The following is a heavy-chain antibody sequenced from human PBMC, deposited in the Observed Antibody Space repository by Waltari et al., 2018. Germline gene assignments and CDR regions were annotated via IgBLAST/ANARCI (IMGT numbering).Heavy chain of an antibody. D-gene: IGHD6-19*01. Sequence: QVQLQESGPGLVKPSETLSLTCTVSGGSISSHYWSWIRQPPVKGLEWLGDIHYSGSTNYNPTLKSRVTRSVEPSKNQFSRKLRSVTAADTAVYYCARTAGNYGSFDICGQVTMATISS. CDR1: GGSISSHY. CDR3: ARTAGNYGSFDI. V-gene: IGHV4-59*11. J-gene: IGHJ3*02. CDR2: IHYSGST.